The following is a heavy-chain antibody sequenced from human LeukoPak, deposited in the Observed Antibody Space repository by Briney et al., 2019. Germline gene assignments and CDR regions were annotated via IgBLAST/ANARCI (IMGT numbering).Heavy chain of an antibody. CDR2: IIPVFGTA. D-gene: IGHD2-21*01. V-gene: IGHV1-69*13. Sequence: SVKVSCKASGGTFRTDAISWVRQAPGQGLEWMGGIIPVFGTANYAQRLQNRVTINADELTSTVYMELSSLSSEDTAVYYCARDHADSCFRTGGWFDPWGQGTLVTVSS. J-gene: IGHJ5*02. CDR1: GGTFRTDA. CDR3: ARDHADSCFRTGGWFDP.